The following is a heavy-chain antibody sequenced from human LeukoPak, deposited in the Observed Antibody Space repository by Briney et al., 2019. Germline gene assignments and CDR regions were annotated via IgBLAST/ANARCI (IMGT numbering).Heavy chain of an antibody. CDR1: GFTFSSYE. CDR3: ATLGYCSGGSCYYYGMDV. J-gene: IGHJ6*04. D-gene: IGHD2-15*01. CDR2: ISSSGSTI. V-gene: IGHV3-48*03. Sequence: GGSLRLSCAASGFTFSSYEMNWVRQAPGMGLEWVSYISSSGSTIYYADSVKGRFTISRDNAKNSLYLQMNSLRAEDTAVYYCATLGYCSGGSCYYYGMDVWGKGTTVTVSS.